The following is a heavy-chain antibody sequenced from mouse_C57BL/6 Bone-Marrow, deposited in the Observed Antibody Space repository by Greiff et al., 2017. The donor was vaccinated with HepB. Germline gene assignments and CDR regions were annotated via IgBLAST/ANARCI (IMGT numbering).Heavy chain of an antibody. Sequence: VQLKESGPVLVKPGASVKMSCKASGYTFTDYYMNWVKQSHGKSLEWIGVINPYNGGTSYNQKFKGKATLTVDKSSSTAYMELNSLTSEDSAVYDCARFGGYYDYAMDYWGQGTSVTVSS. CDR1: GYTFTDYY. CDR2: INPYNGGT. CDR3: ARFGGYYDYAMDY. J-gene: IGHJ4*01. V-gene: IGHV1-19*01. D-gene: IGHD2-3*01.